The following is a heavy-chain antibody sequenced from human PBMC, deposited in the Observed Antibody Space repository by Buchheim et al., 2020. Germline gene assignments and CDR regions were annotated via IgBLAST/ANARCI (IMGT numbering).Heavy chain of an antibody. J-gene: IGHJ3*02. CDR2: ISYDGKGT. Sequence: QVQLVESGGGVVQPGGSLTLSCAASQFRFSSYPLHWVRQAPDKGLEWVAGISYDGKGTYYLYSVKGRFTISRDNSKKPLFFQLNSLRVEDTAVYYCAKEGDSSGHCGVFDIWGQGT. D-gene: IGHD3-22*01. CDR1: QFRFSSYP. V-gene: IGHV3-30*14. CDR3: AKEGDSSGHCGVFDI.